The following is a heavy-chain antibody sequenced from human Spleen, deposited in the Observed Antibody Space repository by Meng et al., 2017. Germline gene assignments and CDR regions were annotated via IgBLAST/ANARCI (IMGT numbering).Heavy chain of an antibody. D-gene: IGHD5-12*01. V-gene: IGHV4-39*07. CDR3: ARDRSGYAYFDY. J-gene: IGHJ4*02. CDR1: GDSISSNSYY. Sequence: SETLSLTCTVSGDSISSNSYYWGWIRQPPGKGLEWIGSIDYSGSTYYNPSLKNRVTISVDTSKNQFSLNLRSVTAADTAVYYCARDRSGYAYFDYWGQGTLVTGSS. CDR2: IDYSGST.